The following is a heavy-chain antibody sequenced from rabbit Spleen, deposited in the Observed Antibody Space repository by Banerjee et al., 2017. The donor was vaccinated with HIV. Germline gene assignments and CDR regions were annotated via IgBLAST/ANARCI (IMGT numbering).Heavy chain of an antibody. V-gene: IGHV1S47*01. CDR3: VRDSGSSTGYFTYFNL. J-gene: IGHJ4*01. Sequence: QEQLVESGGGLVQPGGSLKLSCTVSGFDISKYGVTWVRQAPGKGLEWIGYIEPIFGNTYYANWVNGRFTISSHNAQNTLYLQLSSLTAADTATYFCVRDSGSSTGYFTYFNLWGPGTLVTVS. CDR1: GFDISKYG. CDR2: IEPIFGNT. D-gene: IGHD1-1*01.